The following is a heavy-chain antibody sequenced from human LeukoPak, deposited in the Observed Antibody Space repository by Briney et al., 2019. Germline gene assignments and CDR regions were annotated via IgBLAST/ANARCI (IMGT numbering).Heavy chain of an antibody. J-gene: IGHJ4*02. CDR3: TTVKGAARVRALYDY. D-gene: IGHD3-10*01. V-gene: IGHV3-15*01. CDR1: GFTFSNAW. Sequence: PGGSLRLSCAASGFTFSNAWMSWVRQAPGKGLEWVGRIKSKTDGGTTDYAAPVKGRFTISRDDSKNTLYLQMNSLKTEDTAVYYCTTVKGAARVRALYDYWGQGTLVTVSS. CDR2: IKSKTDGGTT.